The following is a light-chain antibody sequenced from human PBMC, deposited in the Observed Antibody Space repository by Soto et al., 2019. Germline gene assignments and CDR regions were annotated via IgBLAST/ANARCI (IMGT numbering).Light chain of an antibody. CDR3: MQGTHWPPYS. J-gene: IGKJ2*03. Sequence: VVLTQSPLSLPVTLGQPASISCRSSQSLVYRDGNTYLNWFQQRPGQSPRRLIYKVSDRDSEVPDRFSGSESGSDYTLKISRVEAEDVGVYYCMQGTHWPPYSFGQGTKLEIQ. V-gene: IGKV2-30*01. CDR2: KVS. CDR1: QSLVYRDGNTY.